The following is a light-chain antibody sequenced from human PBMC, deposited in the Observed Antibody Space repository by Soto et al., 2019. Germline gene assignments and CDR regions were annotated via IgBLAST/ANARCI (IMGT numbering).Light chain of an antibody. Sequence: SSELTQPLSVSVALGQTARITCGGSNIGSKNVHWYQQKPGQAPVLVIYRDSYRPSGISERFSGSNSGNTATLTISRAQAGDEADYYCQLWDSSAGVFGGGTKLTVL. J-gene: IGLJ3*02. CDR3: QLWDSSAGV. CDR2: RDS. CDR1: NIGSKN. V-gene: IGLV3-9*01.